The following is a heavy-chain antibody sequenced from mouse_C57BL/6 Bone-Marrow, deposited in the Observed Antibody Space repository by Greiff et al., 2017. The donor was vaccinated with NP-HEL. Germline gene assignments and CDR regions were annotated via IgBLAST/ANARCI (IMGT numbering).Heavy chain of an antibody. CDR3: ARSGTAQATAMDD. V-gene: IGHV1-81*01. Sequence: VQLQQSGAELVRPGASVKLSCKASGYTFTSYGMSWVKQRPGQGLEWIGEIYPRSGYTYYNEKFKGQSTLTVDKSSSPAYLQLHRLTSEDSAVYFWARSGTAQATAMDDWGQGTSVTVSS. CDR2: IYPRSGYT. CDR1: GYTFTSYG. D-gene: IGHD3-2*02. J-gene: IGHJ4*01.